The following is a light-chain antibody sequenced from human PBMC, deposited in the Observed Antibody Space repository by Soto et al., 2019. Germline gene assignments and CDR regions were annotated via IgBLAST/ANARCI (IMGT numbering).Light chain of an antibody. V-gene: IGKV1-39*01. CDR1: QNINVY. CDR3: PQSFTPPQA. J-gene: IGKJ1*01. CDR2: AAC. Sequence: DIQLTQSPSSLSPSVGGRVTITFLISQNINVYLNWYQQKPGPAPQLLIYAACSLESGVPSRFSGSGSGTNFTLTIRSLQPEAFATYYCPQSFTPPQAFGQGTKVDI.